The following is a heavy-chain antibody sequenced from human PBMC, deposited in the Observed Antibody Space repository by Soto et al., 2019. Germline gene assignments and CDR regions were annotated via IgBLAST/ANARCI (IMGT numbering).Heavy chain of an antibody. D-gene: IGHD3-10*01. CDR2: FDPEDGET. Sequence: ASVKVSCEVSGYTLTELSMHWVRQAPGKGLEWMGGFDPEDGETIYAQQFQGRVTMTEDTSTDTAYMELNSLKSEDTAVYYCSRVPREKSGEHPFDYWGQGTLVTVSS. CDR1: GYTLTELS. J-gene: IGHJ4*02. CDR3: SRVPREKSGEHPFDY. V-gene: IGHV1-24*01.